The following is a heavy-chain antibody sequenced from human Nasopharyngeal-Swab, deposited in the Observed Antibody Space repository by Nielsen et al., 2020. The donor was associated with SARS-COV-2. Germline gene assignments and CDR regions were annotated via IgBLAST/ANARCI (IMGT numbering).Heavy chain of an antibody. V-gene: IGHV3-7*03. CDR1: GFTFSSYW. Sequence: GESLKISCAASGFTFSSYWMSWVRQAPGKGLEWVANIKQDGSEKYYVDSVKGRFTISRDNAKNRLYLQMNSLRAEDTAVYYCARAPKRGSSGYQVVYWGQGTLVTVSS. CDR3: ARAPKRGSSGYQVVY. J-gene: IGHJ4*02. D-gene: IGHD3-22*01. CDR2: IKQDGSEK.